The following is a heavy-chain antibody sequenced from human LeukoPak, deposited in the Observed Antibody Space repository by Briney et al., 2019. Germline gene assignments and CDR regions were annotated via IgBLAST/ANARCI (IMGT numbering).Heavy chain of an antibody. CDR1: GFIVSSNY. CDR3: ARWGNDYSQFDS. CDR2: VSGSGDNT. D-gene: IGHD4-11*01. Sequence: GGSLRLSCAVSGFIVSSNYMSWVRQAPGKGLEWVSVVSGSGDNTNYADSVKGRFTISRDNSKNTLFLQMNSLRTEDTAVYFCARWGNDYSQFDSWGQGALVTVS. V-gene: IGHV3-23*01. J-gene: IGHJ4*02.